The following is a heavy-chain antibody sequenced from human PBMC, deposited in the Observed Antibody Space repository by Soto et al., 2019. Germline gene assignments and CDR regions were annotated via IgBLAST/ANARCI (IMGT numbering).Heavy chain of an antibody. CDR3: AKDVPYYDFWSGYSADYYFDY. J-gene: IGHJ4*02. CDR1: GFTFSSYA. D-gene: IGHD3-3*01. Sequence: GGSLRLSCAASGFTFSSYAMSWVRQAPGKGLEWVSAISGSGGSTYYADSVKGRFTISRDNSKNTLYLQMNSLRAEDMAVYYCAKDVPYYDFWSGYSADYYFDYWGQGTLVTVSS. V-gene: IGHV3-23*01. CDR2: ISGSGGST.